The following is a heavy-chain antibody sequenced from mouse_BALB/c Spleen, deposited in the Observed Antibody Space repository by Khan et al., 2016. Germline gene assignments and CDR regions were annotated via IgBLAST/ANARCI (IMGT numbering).Heavy chain of an antibody. CDR3: ARYGGNYAMEY. V-gene: IGHV1-9*01. Sequence: QVQLQQSGAELMKPGASVKISCKATGYTFSSYWIEWVQQRPGHGLEWIGAILPGSGSTNYNEKVKGQAPFTADTASNTAYLQLSSLTSEDAAVYYCARYGGNYAMEYWGQGTSVTVSA. CDR1: GYTFSSYW. J-gene: IGHJ4*01. D-gene: IGHD2-10*02. CDR2: ILPGSGST.